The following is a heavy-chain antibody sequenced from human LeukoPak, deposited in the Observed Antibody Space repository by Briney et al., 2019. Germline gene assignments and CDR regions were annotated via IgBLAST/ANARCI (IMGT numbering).Heavy chain of an antibody. J-gene: IGHJ1*01. V-gene: IGHV3-23*01. CDR1: GFTFSSYA. CDR3: YGANAEH. D-gene: IGHD4-23*01. CDR2: VTNSGGAT. Sequence: GGSLRLSCAASGFTFSSYAMSWVRQAPGKGLEWVSVVTNSGGATYYADSVKGRFTISRDNSKDTLYLQMNSLRAEDTAVYYCYGANAEHWGQGTLVTVSS.